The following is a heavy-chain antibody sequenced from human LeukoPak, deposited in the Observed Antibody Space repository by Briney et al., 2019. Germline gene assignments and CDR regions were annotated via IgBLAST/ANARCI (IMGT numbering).Heavy chain of an antibody. V-gene: IGHV3-23*01. Sequence: GGSLRLSCAASGFTFSSYAMSWVRQAPGKGLEWVSAISGSGGSTYYADSVEGRFTISRDNSRNTLYLQMNSLRAEDTAVYYCATRIAVAGIRSAFDIWGQGTMVTVSS. D-gene: IGHD6-19*01. J-gene: IGHJ3*02. CDR2: ISGSGGST. CDR3: ATRIAVAGIRSAFDI. CDR1: GFTFSSYA.